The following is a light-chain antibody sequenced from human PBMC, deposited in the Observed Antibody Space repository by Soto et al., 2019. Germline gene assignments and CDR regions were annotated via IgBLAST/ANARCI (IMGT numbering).Light chain of an antibody. CDR1: MRDVGAYNL. CDR2: EVS. J-gene: IGLJ2*01. CDR3: SSYTTIKTVV. V-gene: IGLV2-14*01. Sequence: QSALTQPASVSGSPGQSITISCAGTMRDVGAYNLVSWFQHHPGKAPKLIIFEVSNRPSGISDRFSGFKSANTAYLTISGVQPEDEADYHCSSYTTIKTVVFGGGTKLTVL.